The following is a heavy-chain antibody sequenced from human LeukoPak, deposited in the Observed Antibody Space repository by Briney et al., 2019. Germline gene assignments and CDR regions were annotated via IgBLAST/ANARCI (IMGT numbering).Heavy chain of an antibody. CDR2: IYYSGST. Sequence: PSETLSLTCTVSGGSTSSYYWSWIRQPPGKGLEWIGYIYYSGSTNYNPSLKSRVTISVDTSKTQFSLKLSSVTAADTAVYYCARVSWFPGSSYYYMDVWDKGTTVTVSS. D-gene: IGHD3-9*01. V-gene: IGHV4-59*01. CDR1: GGSTSSYY. J-gene: IGHJ6*03. CDR3: ARVSWFPGSSYYYMDV.